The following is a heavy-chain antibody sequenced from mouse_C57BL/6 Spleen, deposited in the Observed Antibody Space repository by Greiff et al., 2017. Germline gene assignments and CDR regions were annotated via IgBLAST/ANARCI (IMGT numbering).Heavy chain of an antibody. V-gene: IGHV5-9-1*02. J-gene: IGHJ1*03. CDR1: GFTFSSYA. Sequence: EVMLVESGEGLVKPGGSLKLSCAASGFTFSSYAMSWVRQTPEKRLEWVAYISSGGDYIYYADTVKGRFTISRDNARNTLYLQMSSLKSEDTAMYYCTREGTTVGRGYFDVWGTGTTGTVSS. CDR3: TREGTTVGRGYFDV. D-gene: IGHD1-1*01. CDR2: ISSGGDYI.